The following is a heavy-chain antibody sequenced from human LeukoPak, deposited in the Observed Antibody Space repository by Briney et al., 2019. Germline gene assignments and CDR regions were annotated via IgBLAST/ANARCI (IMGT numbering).Heavy chain of an antibody. V-gene: IGHV7-4-1*02. Sequence: ASVKVSCKAAGYTFTSYAMNWVRQAPGQGLEWMGWINTNTGNPTYAQGFTGRFFFSLDTSFSTAYLQISSLKAEDTAVYYCARDRSSWYRRYFDYWGQGTLVTVSS. CDR1: GYTFTSYA. D-gene: IGHD6-13*01. CDR3: ARDRSSWYRRYFDY. J-gene: IGHJ4*02. CDR2: INTNTGNP.